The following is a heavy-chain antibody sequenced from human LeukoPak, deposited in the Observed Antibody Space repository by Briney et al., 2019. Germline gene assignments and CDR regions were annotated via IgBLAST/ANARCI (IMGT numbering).Heavy chain of an antibody. V-gene: IGHV3-21*01. CDR2: ISSSSSYI. Sequence: KPGGSLRLSCAASGFTFSSYSMNWVRQAPGKGLEWVSSISSSSSYIYYADSVKGRFTISRDNAKNSLYLQMNSLRAEDTAVYYCARDTVVPAAIGGIDYWGQGTLVTVSS. D-gene: IGHD2-2*02. CDR1: GFTFSSYS. J-gene: IGHJ4*02. CDR3: ARDTVVPAAIGGIDY.